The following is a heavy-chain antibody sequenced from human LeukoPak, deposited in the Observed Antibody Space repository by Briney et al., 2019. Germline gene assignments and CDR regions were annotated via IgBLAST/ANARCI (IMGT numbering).Heavy chain of an antibody. Sequence: SETLSLTCTVSGVSISNNNYFWAWIRQSPEEGLEWIGSIYYIGSTYYTSSLKSRVTIAVDTSKNQFSLKLSSVTAADTAVYYCARGRRYSSSWRLFDPWGQGTLVTVSS. V-gene: IGHV4-39*01. J-gene: IGHJ5*02. D-gene: IGHD6-13*01. CDR1: GVSISNNNYF. CDR3: ARGRRYSSSWRLFDP. CDR2: IYYIGST.